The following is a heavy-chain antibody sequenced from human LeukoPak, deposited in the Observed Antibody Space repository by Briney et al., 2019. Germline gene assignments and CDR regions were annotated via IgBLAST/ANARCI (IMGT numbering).Heavy chain of an antibody. J-gene: IGHJ5*02. CDR1: GGTFSSYA. V-gene: IGHV1-69*01. CDR2: NIPIFGTA. D-gene: IGHD3-16*01. Sequence: SVKISCKASGGTFSSYAISWVRQAPGQGLEWMGGNIPIFGTANYAQKFQGRVTITADESTSTAYMELSSLRSEDTAVYYCARDLGGLQDWFDPWGQGTLVTVSS. CDR3: ARDLGGLQDWFDP.